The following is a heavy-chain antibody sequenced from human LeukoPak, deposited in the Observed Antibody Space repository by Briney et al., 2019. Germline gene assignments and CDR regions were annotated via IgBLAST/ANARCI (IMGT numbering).Heavy chain of an antibody. V-gene: IGHV1-18*01. CDR3: ARGFLYDSSGYYVSAFDI. CDR1: GYTFTSYG. J-gene: IGHJ3*02. Sequence: GASVKVSCKASGYTFTSYGISWVRQAPGQGLEWMGWISAYNGNTNYAQKLQGRVTMTTDTSTSTAYMELRSLRSDDTAVYYCARGFLYDSSGYYVSAFDIWGQGTMVTVSS. CDR2: ISAYNGNT. D-gene: IGHD3-22*01.